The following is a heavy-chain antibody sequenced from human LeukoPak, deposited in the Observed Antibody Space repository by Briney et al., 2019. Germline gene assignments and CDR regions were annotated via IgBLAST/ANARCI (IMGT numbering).Heavy chain of an antibody. Sequence: SETLSLTCAVYGGSFSGYYWSWIRHPPGKGLEWIGEINHSGSTNYNPSLKSRVTISVDTSKSQFSLKLSSVTAADTAVYYCARGAEWLRFDYWGQGTLVTVSS. D-gene: IGHD5-12*01. J-gene: IGHJ4*02. CDR2: INHSGST. V-gene: IGHV4-34*01. CDR1: GGSFSGYY. CDR3: ARGAEWLRFDY.